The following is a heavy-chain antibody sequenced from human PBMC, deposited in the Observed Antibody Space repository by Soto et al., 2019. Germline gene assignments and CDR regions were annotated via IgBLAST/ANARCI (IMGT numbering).Heavy chain of an antibody. CDR3: ARGDAWTDEAFDI. D-gene: IGHD5-12*01. CDR2: IRYDGNNK. J-gene: IGHJ3*02. Sequence: QVHLVESGGGVVQPGGSLRLSCAASGFTVSNYGMHWVRQAPGKGLEWVAVIRYDGNNKSYRDSVKGRFTISRDNSKNTVDLQMSSLRGEDTAVYYCARGDAWTDEAFDIWGQGTMVTVSS. CDR1: GFTVSNYG. V-gene: IGHV3-33*01.